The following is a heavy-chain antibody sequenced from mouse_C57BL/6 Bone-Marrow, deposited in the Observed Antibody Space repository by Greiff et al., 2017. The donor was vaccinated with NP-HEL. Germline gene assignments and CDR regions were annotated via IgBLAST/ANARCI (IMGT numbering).Heavy chain of an antibody. Sequence: VQLKQSGAELVKPGASVKLSCTASGFNIKDYYMHWVKQRTEQGLEWIGRIDPEDGETKYAPKFQGKATITADTSSNTAYLQLSSLTSEDTAVYYCARYHYYGSSEYYFDYWGQGTTLTVSS. CDR2: IDPEDGET. J-gene: IGHJ2*01. D-gene: IGHD1-1*01. CDR3: ARYHYYGSSEYYFDY. CDR1: GFNIKDYY. V-gene: IGHV14-2*01.